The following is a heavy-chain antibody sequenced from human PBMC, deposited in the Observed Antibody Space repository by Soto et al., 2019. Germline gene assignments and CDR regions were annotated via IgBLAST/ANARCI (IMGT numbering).Heavy chain of an antibody. Sequence: SETLSLTCTVSGGSISSSSYYGVWIRHPPGKGLEWIGSIYYSGSTYYNPSLKSRVTISVDTSKNQFSLKLSSVTAADTAVYYCARRINYYDSSGYYSVSYFDYWGQGTLVTVSS. CDR2: IYYSGST. CDR3: ARRINYYDSSGYYSVSYFDY. V-gene: IGHV4-39*01. D-gene: IGHD3-22*01. J-gene: IGHJ4*02. CDR1: GGSISSSSYY.